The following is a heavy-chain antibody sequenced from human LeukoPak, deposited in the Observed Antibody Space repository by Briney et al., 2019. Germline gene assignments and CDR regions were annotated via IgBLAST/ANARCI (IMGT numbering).Heavy chain of an antibody. Sequence: SETLSLTCTVSGGSISSYYWSWIRQPPGKGLEWIGYIYYSGSTNYNPSLKSRVTISVDTSKNQFSLKLSSVTAADTAVYYCARDQYSSSWGYYYYMDVWGKGTTVTVSS. V-gene: IGHV4-59*12. CDR1: GGSISSYY. J-gene: IGHJ6*03. D-gene: IGHD6-13*01. CDR3: ARDQYSSSWGYYYYMDV. CDR2: IYYSGST.